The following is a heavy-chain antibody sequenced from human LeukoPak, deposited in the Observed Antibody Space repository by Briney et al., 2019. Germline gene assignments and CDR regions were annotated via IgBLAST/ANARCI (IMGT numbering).Heavy chain of an antibody. J-gene: IGHJ3*02. V-gene: IGHV1-69*05. CDR2: IIPIFGTA. CDR3: ARRTRGGGNSNAFDI. Sequence: ASVKVSCKASGGTFSSYAISWVRQAPGQGLEWMGGIIPIFGTANYAQKFQGRVTITTDESTSTAYMELSSLRSEDTAVYYCARRTRGGGNSNAFDIWGQGTMVTVSS. CDR1: GGTFSSYA. D-gene: IGHD4-23*01.